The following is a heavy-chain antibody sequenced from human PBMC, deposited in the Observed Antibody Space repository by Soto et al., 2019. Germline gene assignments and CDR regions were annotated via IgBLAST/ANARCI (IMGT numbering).Heavy chain of an antibody. CDR2: ISAYNGNT. Sequence: ASVKVSCKASGYTFTSYHITWVRQAPGQGLEWMGWISAYNGNTNYAQNFQGRVSMTTDSSTTTAYMELRNLRSDDTAVYYCARRTSSAWYFYDYWGLGTLVTVSS. CDR1: GYTFTSYH. J-gene: IGHJ4*02. D-gene: IGHD6-19*01. V-gene: IGHV1-18*01. CDR3: ARRTSSAWYFYDY.